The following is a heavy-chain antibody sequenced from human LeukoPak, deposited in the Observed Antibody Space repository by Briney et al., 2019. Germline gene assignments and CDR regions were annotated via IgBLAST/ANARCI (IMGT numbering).Heavy chain of an antibody. V-gene: IGHV3-15*01. CDR2: IKSKTDGGTT. CDR1: GFTFSNAW. Sequence: PGGSLRLSCAASGFTFSNAWMSWVRQAPGKGLEWVGRIKSKTDGGTTDYAAPVKGRFTISRDDSKNTLYLQMNSLKTEDTAVYYCTTLRITMVRGVIITPTDYWGQGTLVTVSS. J-gene: IGHJ4*02. D-gene: IGHD3-10*01. CDR3: TTLRITMVRGVIITPTDY.